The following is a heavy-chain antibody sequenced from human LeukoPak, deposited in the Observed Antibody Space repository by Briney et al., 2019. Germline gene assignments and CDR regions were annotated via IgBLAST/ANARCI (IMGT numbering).Heavy chain of an antibody. V-gene: IGHV1-69*04. CDR3: ARRIGESFGAHEYFDY. Sequence: SVKVSCKASGDAFSTYVFTWVRQAPGQGLEWMGRIIPIVNMVDYAAEFQGRVSSTADKSTSTAYMEVSGLRSEDTAVYYCARRIGESFGAHEYFDYGAREPRSPSPQ. CDR1: GDAFSTYV. D-gene: IGHD3-16*01. J-gene: IGHJ4*02. CDR2: IIPIVNMV.